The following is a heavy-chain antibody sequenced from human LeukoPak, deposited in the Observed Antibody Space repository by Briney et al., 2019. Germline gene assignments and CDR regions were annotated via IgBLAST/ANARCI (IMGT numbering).Heavy chain of an antibody. CDR2: ISWDGGST. Sequence: GGSLRLSCAASGFTFDDYTMHWVRQAPGKGLEWVSLISWDGGSTYYADSVKGRFTISRDNSKNSLYLQMNSLRTEDTALYYRAKDAGEYCSSTSCYTLDYWGQGTLVTVSS. J-gene: IGHJ4*02. CDR3: AKDAGEYCSSTSCYTLDY. D-gene: IGHD2-2*02. CDR1: GFTFDDYT. V-gene: IGHV3-43*01.